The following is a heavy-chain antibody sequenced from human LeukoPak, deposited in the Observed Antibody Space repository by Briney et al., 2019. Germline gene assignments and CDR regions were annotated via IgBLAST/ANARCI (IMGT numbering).Heavy chain of an antibody. CDR2: IYYSGST. Sequence: SETLSLTCTVSGGSISSSSYYWSWIRQPPGKGLEWIGYIYYSGSTNYNPSLKSRVTISVDTSKNQFSLKLSSVTAADTAVYYCARESVGPPNYFDYWGQGTLVTVSS. V-gene: IGHV4-61*01. D-gene: IGHD1-26*01. CDR3: ARESVGPPNYFDY. CDR1: GGSISSSSYY. J-gene: IGHJ4*02.